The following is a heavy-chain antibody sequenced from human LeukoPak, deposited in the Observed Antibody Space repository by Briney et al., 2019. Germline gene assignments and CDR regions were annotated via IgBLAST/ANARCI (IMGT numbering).Heavy chain of an antibody. J-gene: IGHJ6*02. Sequence: GGSLTLSCAASGFTFSSYAMSWVRQAPGRGLEWVSAISGSGGSTYYADSVKGRFTISRDNSKNTLYLQMNSLRAEDTAVYYCAKDFPMGGTYYYYYGMDVWGQGTTVTVSS. CDR1: GFTFSSYA. D-gene: IGHD6-19*01. V-gene: IGHV3-23*01. CDR3: AKDFPMGGTYYYYYGMDV. CDR2: ISGSGGST.